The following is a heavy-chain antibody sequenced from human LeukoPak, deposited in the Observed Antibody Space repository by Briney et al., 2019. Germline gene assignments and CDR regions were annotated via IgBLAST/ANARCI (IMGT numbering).Heavy chain of an antibody. J-gene: IGHJ6*03. CDR3: ARVPQLARRPYYIDV. V-gene: IGHV4-34*01. CDR2: IYHTGST. D-gene: IGHD6-13*01. CDR1: GGSFSGYY. Sequence: SETLSLTCDVYGGSFSGYYWTWIRQPPGKGLEWIGEIYHTGSTNYNPSLKSRVTISVDTSKNQFSLNLSSVTAADTAVYYCARVPQLARRPYYIDVWGQGTTVTVSS.